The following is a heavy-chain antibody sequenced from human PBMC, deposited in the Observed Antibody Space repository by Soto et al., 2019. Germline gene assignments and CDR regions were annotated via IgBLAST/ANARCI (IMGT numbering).Heavy chain of an antibody. Sequence: PSETLSLTCTVSGGSISSGDYYWSWIRQPPGKGLEWIGYIYYSGSTYYNPSLKSRVTISVDTSKNQFSLKLSSVTAADTAVYYCARVRVTARNFDYWGQGTLVTVSS. D-gene: IGHD2-21*02. CDR2: IYYSGST. V-gene: IGHV4-30-4*01. CDR3: ARVRVTARNFDY. J-gene: IGHJ4*02. CDR1: GGSISSGDYY.